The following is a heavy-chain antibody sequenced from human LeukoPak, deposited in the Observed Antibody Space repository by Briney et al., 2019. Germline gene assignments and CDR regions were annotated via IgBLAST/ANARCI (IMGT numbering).Heavy chain of an antibody. J-gene: IGHJ4*02. Sequence: SETQSLTCTISGGSINDYYWSWIRQPAGKGLEWIGYVLYSGTTNYNPSLKSRVSISLDTSKNQFSLMVNSVTAADTAVYFCAGQRLERGEDHWGQGTLVIVSS. V-gene: IGHV4-59*08. D-gene: IGHD1-1*01. CDR2: VLYSGTT. CDR1: GGSINDYY. CDR3: AGQRLERGEDH.